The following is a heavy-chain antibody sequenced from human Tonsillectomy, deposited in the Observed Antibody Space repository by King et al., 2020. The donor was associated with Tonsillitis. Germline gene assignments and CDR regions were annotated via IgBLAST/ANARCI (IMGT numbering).Heavy chain of an antibody. Sequence: QLQESGPGLVKPSETLSLTCTVSGGSISSSSYYWGWIRQPPGKGLEWIGSIYYSGSTYYNPSLKSRVTISVDTSKNQFSLKLSSVTAADTAVYYCARRGSSTLAFDIWGQGKMVTVSS. J-gene: IGHJ3*02. D-gene: IGHD3-16*01. CDR1: GGSISSSSYY. CDR3: ARRGSSTLAFDI. CDR2: IYYSGST. V-gene: IGHV4-39*01.